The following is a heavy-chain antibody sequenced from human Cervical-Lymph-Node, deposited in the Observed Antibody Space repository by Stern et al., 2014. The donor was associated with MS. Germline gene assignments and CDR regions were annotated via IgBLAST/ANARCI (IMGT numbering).Heavy chain of an antibody. CDR2: ISYDGSNK. Sequence: VQLEESGGGVVQPGRSLRLSCAASGFTFSSYGMHWVRQAPGKGLEWVAVISYDGSNKYYADSVKGRFTISRDNSKNTLYLQMNSLRAEDTAVYYCAKGYCSGGSCYPIDYWGQGTLVTVSS. J-gene: IGHJ4*02. D-gene: IGHD2-15*01. V-gene: IGHV3-30*18. CDR3: AKGYCSGGSCYPIDY. CDR1: GFTFSSYG.